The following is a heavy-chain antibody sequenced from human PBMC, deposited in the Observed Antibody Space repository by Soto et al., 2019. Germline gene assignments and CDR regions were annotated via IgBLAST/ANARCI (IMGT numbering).Heavy chain of an antibody. D-gene: IGHD3-3*02. V-gene: IGHV3-23*01. Sequence: GGSLRLSCAASGFTFSSYAMIFFRHSACKGLEWVSAISGSGGSTYYADSVKGRFTISRDNSKNTLYLQMNSLRAEDTAVYYCAKARLTPRTIALYYFDYWGQGTLVTVSS. CDR3: AKARLTPRTIALYYFDY. CDR1: GFTFSSYA. CDR2: ISGSGGST. J-gene: IGHJ4*02.